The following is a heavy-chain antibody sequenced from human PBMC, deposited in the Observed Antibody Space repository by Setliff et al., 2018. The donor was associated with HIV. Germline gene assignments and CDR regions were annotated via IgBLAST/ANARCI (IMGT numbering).Heavy chain of an antibody. CDR1: GFTFSSYA. CDR3: AKDPRGSMVRGLINYFDP. D-gene: IGHD3-10*01. J-gene: IGHJ5*02. CDR2: ISYDGSNK. V-gene: IGHV3-30*04. Sequence: GGSLRLSCAASGFTFSSYAMHWVRQAPGKGLEWVAVISYDGSNKYYADSVKGRFTISRDNSKNTLYLQMNSLRAQDTAIYYCAKDPRGSMVRGLINYFDPWGQGTLVTVSS.